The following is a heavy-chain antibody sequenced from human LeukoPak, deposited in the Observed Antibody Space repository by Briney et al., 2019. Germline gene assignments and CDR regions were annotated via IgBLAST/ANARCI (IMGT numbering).Heavy chain of an antibody. CDR3: ASSIKIGLPDAFDI. J-gene: IGHJ3*02. V-gene: IGHV3-33*01. Sequence: GGSLRLSCAAPGFTFSSYGMHWVRQAPGKGLEWVAVIWYDGSNKYYADSVKGRFTISRDNSKNTLYLQMNSLRAEDTAVYYCASSIKIGLPDAFDIWGQGTMVTVSS. CDR2: IWYDGSNK. D-gene: IGHD3-3*02. CDR1: GFTFSSYG.